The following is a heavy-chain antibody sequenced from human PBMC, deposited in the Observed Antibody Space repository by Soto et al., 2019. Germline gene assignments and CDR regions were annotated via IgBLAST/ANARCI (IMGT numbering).Heavy chain of an antibody. Sequence: QVQLQESGPGLVKPSETLSLTCTVSGGSISSYYWSWIRQPAGKGLERIGRIYTSGSTNYNPSLKSRVAMSVVTSKHQFSMKLSSVTAADTAVYYCARLSSDYYDSSGYYYVLDYYYGMDVWGQGTTVTVSS. V-gene: IGHV4-4*07. CDR3: ARLSSDYYDSSGYYYVLDYYYGMDV. J-gene: IGHJ6*02. CDR2: IYTSGST. CDR1: GGSISSYY. D-gene: IGHD3-22*01.